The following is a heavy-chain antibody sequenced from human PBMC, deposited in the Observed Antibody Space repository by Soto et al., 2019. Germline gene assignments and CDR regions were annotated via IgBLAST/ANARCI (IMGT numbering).Heavy chain of an antibody. Sequence: GGSLRLSCAASGFTFSSYAMSWVRQAPGKGLEWVSAISGSGGSTYYADSVKGRFTISRDNSKNTLYLQMNSLRAEDTAVYYCAKTAPQIESSGFGFGAFDIWGQGTMVTVSS. CDR2: ISGSGGST. CDR1: GFTFSSYA. CDR3: AKTAPQIESSGFGFGAFDI. D-gene: IGHD6-19*01. V-gene: IGHV3-23*01. J-gene: IGHJ3*02.